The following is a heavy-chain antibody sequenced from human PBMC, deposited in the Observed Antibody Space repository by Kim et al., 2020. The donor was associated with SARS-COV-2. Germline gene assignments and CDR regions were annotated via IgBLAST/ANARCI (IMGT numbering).Heavy chain of an antibody. Sequence: YYADAVKGRCTISGDNSKNTLYLQMNSLRAEDTAVYYCARNGYSSGPTDPWGQGTLVTVSS. D-gene: IGHD6-19*01. V-gene: IGHV3-33*01. J-gene: IGHJ5*02. CDR3: ARNGYSSGPTDP.